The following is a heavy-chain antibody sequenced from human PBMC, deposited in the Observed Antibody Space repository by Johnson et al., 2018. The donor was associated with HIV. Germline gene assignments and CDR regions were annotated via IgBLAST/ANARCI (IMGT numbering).Heavy chain of an antibody. J-gene: IGHJ3*02. CDR2: ISSSGSTT. V-gene: IGHV3-11*04. CDR1: GFTFSDYY. D-gene: IGHD3-16*01. Sequence: QVQLVESGGGLVQPGGSLRLSCAASGFTFSDYYMSWIRQPPGKGLEWISYISSSGSTTYYAASVTGRFTIPRENAKNSLYLQRNSLRAEDTAGYYCARDWDPGEPMGAFDIWGQGTLVTVSS. CDR3: ARDWDPGEPMGAFDI.